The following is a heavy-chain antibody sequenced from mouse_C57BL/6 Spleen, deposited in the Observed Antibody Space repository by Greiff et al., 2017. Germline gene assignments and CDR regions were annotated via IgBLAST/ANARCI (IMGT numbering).Heavy chain of an antibody. D-gene: IGHD2-4*01. CDR2: ISYDGSN. CDR3: ARAYYDYYFDY. CDR1: GYSITSGYY. Sequence: DVKLQESGPGLVKPSQSLSLTCSVTGYSITSGYYWNWIRQFPGNKLEWMGYISYDGSNNYNPSLKNRISITRDTSKNQFFLKLNSVTTEDTATYYCARAYYDYYFDYWGQGTTLTVSS. V-gene: IGHV3-6*01. J-gene: IGHJ2*01.